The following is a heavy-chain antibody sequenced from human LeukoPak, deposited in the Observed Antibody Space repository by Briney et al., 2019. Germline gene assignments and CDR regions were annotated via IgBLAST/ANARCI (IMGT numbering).Heavy chain of an antibody. CDR2: ISGSGGST. CDR3: AKSGYCSGGSCYYYYYMDA. Sequence: GGSLRLSCAASGCTVSSYAMSWVRQAPGKGLEWVSAISGSGGSTYYADSVKGRFTISRDNSKNTLYLQMNSLRAEDTAVYYCAKSGYCSGGSCYYYYYMDACGNGTTVTVSS. V-gene: IGHV3-23*01. D-gene: IGHD2-15*01. CDR1: GCTVSSYA. J-gene: IGHJ6*03.